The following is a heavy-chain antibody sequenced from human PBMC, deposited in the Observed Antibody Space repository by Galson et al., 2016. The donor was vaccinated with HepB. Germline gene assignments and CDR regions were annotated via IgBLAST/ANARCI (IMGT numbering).Heavy chain of an antibody. J-gene: IGHJ4*02. CDR3: VKVGSAIAVTGYFDN. CDR1: RFSFQNYA. V-gene: IGHV3-43D*03. CDR2: ISWDAGTT. Sequence: SLRLSCAASRFSFQNYAMHWVRQAPGKGLEWVSLISWDAGTTYYVDSVKGRFTISRDSTKNSLYLQMNSLRPEDTAIYYCVKVGSAIAVTGYFDNWGQGTLVTVSS. D-gene: IGHD6-19*01.